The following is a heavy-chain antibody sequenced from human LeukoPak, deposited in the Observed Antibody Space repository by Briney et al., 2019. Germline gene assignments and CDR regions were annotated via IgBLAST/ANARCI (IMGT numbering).Heavy chain of an antibody. CDR1: GFTVSSNY. CDR3: ARVQYDFWSGYSNDY. CDR2: IKQDGSEK. Sequence: GGSLRLSCAASGFTVSSNYMSWVRQAPGKGLEWVANIKQDGSEKYYVDSVKGRFTISRDNAKNSLYLQMNSLRAEDTAVYYCARVQYDFWSGYSNDYWGQGTLVTVSS. D-gene: IGHD3-3*01. J-gene: IGHJ4*02. V-gene: IGHV3-7*01.